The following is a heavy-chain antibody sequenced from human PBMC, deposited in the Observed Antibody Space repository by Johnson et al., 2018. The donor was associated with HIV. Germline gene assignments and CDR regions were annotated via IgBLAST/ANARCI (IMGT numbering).Heavy chain of an antibody. V-gene: IGHV3-33*06. CDR3: AKVREAAAGLDAFDI. D-gene: IGHD6-13*01. CDR1: GFTFSSYG. CDR2: LWFDGPNK. J-gene: IGHJ3*02. Sequence: QVQLVESGGGLVQPGGSLRLSCAASGFTFSSYGMHWVRQAPGKWLEWVAVLWFDGPNKYSSASVPVRFTISRDNSKNTLYLQMNSLRAEDTAVYYCAKVREAAAGLDAFDIWGQGTMVTVSS.